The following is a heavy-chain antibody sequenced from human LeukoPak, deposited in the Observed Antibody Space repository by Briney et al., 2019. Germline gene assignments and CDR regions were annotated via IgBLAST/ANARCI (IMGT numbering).Heavy chain of an antibody. V-gene: IGHV4-39*01. D-gene: IGHD4-11*01. CDR3: ARILTTFAS. Sequence: PSETLSLTCTVSRGSISSSSYYWGWNRHPPGKRLEWIGSFYYIGGTYYNPSLEGRFTISADSSKNQFSLKLTSVTAADTALYYCARILTTFASWGQGTLVTVSS. J-gene: IGHJ4*02. CDR2: FYYIGGT. CDR1: RGSISSSSYY.